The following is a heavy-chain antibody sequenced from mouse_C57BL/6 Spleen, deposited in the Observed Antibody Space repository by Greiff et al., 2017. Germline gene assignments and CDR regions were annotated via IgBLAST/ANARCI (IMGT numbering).Heavy chain of an antibody. J-gene: IGHJ3*01. Sequence: QVQLQQSGPELVKPGASVKISCKASGYAFSSSWMNWGKQRPGKGLEWIGRIYPGDGDTNYNGKFKGKATLTADKASSTAYMQLSSLTSEDSAVYFCASGDYGFAYWGQGTLVTVSA. D-gene: IGHD2-4*01. CDR2: IYPGDGDT. V-gene: IGHV1-82*01. CDR3: ASGDYGFAY. CDR1: GYAFSSSW.